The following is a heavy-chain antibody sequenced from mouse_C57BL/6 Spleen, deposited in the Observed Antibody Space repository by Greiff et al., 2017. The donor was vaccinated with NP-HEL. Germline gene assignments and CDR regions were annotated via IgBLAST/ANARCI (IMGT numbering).Heavy chain of an antibody. Sequence: VQLQQPGAELVKPGASVKLSCKASGYTFTSYWMHWVKQRPGQGLEWIGMIHPNSGSTNYNEKFKSKATLTVDKSSSTAYMQLSSLTSEDSAVYYCAREGDGNFYYFDYWGQGTTLTVSS. V-gene: IGHV1-64*01. CDR3: AREGDGNFYYFDY. CDR1: GYTFTSYW. D-gene: IGHD2-1*01. J-gene: IGHJ2*01. CDR2: IHPNSGST.